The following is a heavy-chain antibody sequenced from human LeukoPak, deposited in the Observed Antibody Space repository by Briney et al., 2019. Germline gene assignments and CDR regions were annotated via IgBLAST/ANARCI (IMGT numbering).Heavy chain of an antibody. J-gene: IGHJ4*02. Sequence: SETLSLTCTVSGGSISSYYWSWIRQPPGKGLEWIGYVYDSGSTNYNPSLKSRVTISVDTSKSQFSLKLTSVTAADTAVYYCARTGPRQLIDYWGQGTLVTVSS. CDR3: ARTGPRQLIDY. V-gene: IGHV4-59*01. CDR2: VYDSGST. D-gene: IGHD6-19*01. CDR1: GGSISSYY.